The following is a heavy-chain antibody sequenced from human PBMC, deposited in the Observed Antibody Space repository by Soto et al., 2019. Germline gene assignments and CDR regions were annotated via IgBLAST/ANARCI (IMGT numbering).Heavy chain of an antibody. D-gene: IGHD2-2*01. Sequence: QVQLVQSGAEVKKPGASVKVSCKASGYTFTSYGISWVRQAPGQGLEWMGWISAYNGNTNYAQKCQGSVTMTTDTSTSTAYMELRSLRSDDTAVYYCARTLGYCISTSCPSSMDVWGQGTTVTVSS. V-gene: IGHV1-18*01. CDR3: ARTLGYCISTSCPSSMDV. J-gene: IGHJ6*02. CDR1: GYTFTSYG. CDR2: ISAYNGNT.